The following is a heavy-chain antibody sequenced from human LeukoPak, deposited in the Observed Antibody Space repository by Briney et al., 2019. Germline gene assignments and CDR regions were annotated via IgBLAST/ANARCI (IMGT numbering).Heavy chain of an antibody. J-gene: IGHJ4*02. CDR1: GFTFSSYA. CDR2: ISGSGGST. V-gene: IGHV3-23*01. Sequence: GGSLRLSCAASGFTFSSYAMSWVRQAPGKGLEWVSAISGSGGSTYYADSVKGRFTISRDNSKNTLYLQMNSLRVEDTAVYYCAKFFSDHGDYADYWGQGTLVTVSS. D-gene: IGHD4-17*01. CDR3: AKFFSDHGDYADY.